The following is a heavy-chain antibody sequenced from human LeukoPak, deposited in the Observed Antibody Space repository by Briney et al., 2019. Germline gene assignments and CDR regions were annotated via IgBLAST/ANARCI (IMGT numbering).Heavy chain of an antibody. Sequence: GRSLRLSCAASGFTFSSYGMHWVRQAPGKGLEWVAVISYDGSNKYYADSVKGRFNISRDNSKNTLYLQMNSLRAEDAAVYYCAKDRLAVALGPHFDYWGQGTLVTVSS. V-gene: IGHV3-30*18. J-gene: IGHJ4*02. CDR1: GFTFSSYG. D-gene: IGHD6-19*01. CDR3: AKDRLAVALGPHFDY. CDR2: ISYDGSNK.